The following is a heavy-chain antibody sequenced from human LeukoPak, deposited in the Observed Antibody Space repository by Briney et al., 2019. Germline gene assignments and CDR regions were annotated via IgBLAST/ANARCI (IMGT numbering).Heavy chain of an antibody. CDR2: ISSSGSTI. V-gene: IGHV3-11*01. CDR1: GFTFSDYY. J-gene: IGHJ4*02. CDR3: ARDRATSRWLQRNLVPLDY. D-gene: IGHD5-24*01. Sequence: PGGSLRLSCAASGFTFSDYYMSWIRQAPGKGLEWVSYISSSGSTIYYADSVKGRFTISRDNAKNSLYLQMNSLRAEDTAVYYCARDRATSRWLQRNLVPLDYWGQGTLVTVSS.